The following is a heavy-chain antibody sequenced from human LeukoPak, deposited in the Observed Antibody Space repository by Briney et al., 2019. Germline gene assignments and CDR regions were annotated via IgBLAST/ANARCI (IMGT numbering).Heavy chain of an antibody. Sequence: SQTLSLTCAISGDSVSSNSANWHWIRQSPSRGLEWLGRTYYRSKWYYDFAISVQSRLTINPDTSKNHFSLQLNSVTPEDTAVYFCARSGSATYYDSWGQGSLVTVSS. D-gene: IGHD3-10*01. CDR1: GDSVSSNSAN. J-gene: IGHJ4*02. V-gene: IGHV6-1*01. CDR2: TYYRSKWYY. CDR3: ARSGSATYYDS.